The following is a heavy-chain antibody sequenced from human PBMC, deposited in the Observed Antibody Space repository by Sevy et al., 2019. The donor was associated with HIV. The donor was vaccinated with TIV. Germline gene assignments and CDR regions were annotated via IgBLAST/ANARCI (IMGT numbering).Heavy chain of an antibody. CDR1: GFTFSSYG. J-gene: IGHJ4*02. CDR3: AKVPIENIAVAGKAEDYFDY. Sequence: GGSLRLSCAASGFTFSSYGMHWVRQAPGKGLEWVAVISYDGSNKYYADSVKGRLTISRDNSKNTLYLQMNSLRAEDTASYYCAKVPIENIAVAGKAEDYFDYWGQGTLVTVSS. V-gene: IGHV3-30*18. D-gene: IGHD6-19*01. CDR2: ISYDGSNK.